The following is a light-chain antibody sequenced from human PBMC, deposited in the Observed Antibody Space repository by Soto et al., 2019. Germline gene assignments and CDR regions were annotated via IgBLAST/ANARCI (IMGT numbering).Light chain of an antibody. V-gene: IGLV2-23*01. J-gene: IGLJ1*01. Sequence: QSVLTQPASVSGSPGQSITISCTGTSNTIGSYNVVSWYQQHPGTAPKVIIYEGIKRPSGVSNRFSGSISGSTASLTISGLQAEDEADYYCCSYVGATTYVFGTGTKVTVL. CDR2: EGI. CDR1: SNTIGSYNV. CDR3: CSYVGATTYV.